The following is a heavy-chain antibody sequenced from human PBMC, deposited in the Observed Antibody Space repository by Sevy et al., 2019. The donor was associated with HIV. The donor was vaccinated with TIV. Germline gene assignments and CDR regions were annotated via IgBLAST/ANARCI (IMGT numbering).Heavy chain of an antibody. J-gene: IGHJ4*02. CDR3: AVDVVVNDVAFDY. CDR2: IKQDGSEK. Sequence: GGSLRLSCAASGFMFSNYWMSWVRQAPGKGLEWVANIKQDGSEKYYVDSVKGRFSISRDNAKKSLYLQMNSLRAEDTDVYYCAVDVVVNDVAFDYWGQGTLVTVSS. CDR1: GFMFSNYW. V-gene: IGHV3-7*01. D-gene: IGHD2-15*01.